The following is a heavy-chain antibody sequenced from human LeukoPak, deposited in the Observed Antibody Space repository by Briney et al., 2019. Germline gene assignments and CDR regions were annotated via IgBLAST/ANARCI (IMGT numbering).Heavy chain of an antibody. Sequence: GGSLRLSCAVSGFTFSHYWMSWVRKAPGKGLEWVANIKHDGREENYVDSVQGRFTVSRDNAKNSVYLQMNSLRAEDTAIYYCARDADHYADHWGQGTLVTVSS. CDR2: IKHDGREE. CDR3: ARDADHYADH. D-gene: IGHD2-2*01. J-gene: IGHJ1*01. CDR1: GFTFSHYW. V-gene: IGHV3-7*04.